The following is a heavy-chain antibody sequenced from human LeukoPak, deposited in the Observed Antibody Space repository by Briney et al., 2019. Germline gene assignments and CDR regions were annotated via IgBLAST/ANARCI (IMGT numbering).Heavy chain of an antibody. CDR3: ARENGYCSGGNCYSYFDS. CDR1: GFTLSHFW. V-gene: IGHV3-7*01. D-gene: IGHD2-15*01. J-gene: IGHJ4*02. Sequence: PGGSLRLSCAASGFTLSHFWMSWVRQAPGKGLEWVAYIKKTGSETYYMDSVKGRFTITRDNTRSSVFLQMSSLRAEDTAVYFCARENGYCSGGNCYSYFDSWGQGTLVTVSS. CDR2: IKKTGSET.